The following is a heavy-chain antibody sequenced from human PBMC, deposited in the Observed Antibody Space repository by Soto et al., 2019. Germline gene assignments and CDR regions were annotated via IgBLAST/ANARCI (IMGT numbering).Heavy chain of an antibody. J-gene: IGHJ5*02. CDR3: ARRIAVADRNWFDP. D-gene: IGHD6-19*01. Sequence: GASVKVSCKASGYTFTSYGISWVRQAPGQGLEWMGWISAYNGNTNYAQKLQGRVTMTTDTSTGTAYMELRSLRSDDTAVYYCARRIAVADRNWFDPWGQGTMVTVSS. CDR2: ISAYNGNT. V-gene: IGHV1-18*01. CDR1: GYTFTSYG.